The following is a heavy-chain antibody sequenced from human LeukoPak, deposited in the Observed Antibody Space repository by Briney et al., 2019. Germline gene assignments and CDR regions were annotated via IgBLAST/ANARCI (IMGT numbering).Heavy chain of an antibody. CDR1: GGSISSGSYY. V-gene: IGHV4-61*02. CDR2: IYTSGST. Sequence: PSQTLSLTCTVSGGSISSGSYYWSWIRQPAGKGLEWIGRIYTSGSTNYNPSLKSRVTMSVDTSKNQFSLKLSSVTAADTAVYYRARSTLPGWFDPWGQGTLVTVSS. CDR3: ARSTLPGWFDP. J-gene: IGHJ5*02.